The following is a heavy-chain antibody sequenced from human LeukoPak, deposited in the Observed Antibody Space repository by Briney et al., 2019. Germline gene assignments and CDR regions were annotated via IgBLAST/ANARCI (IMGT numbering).Heavy chain of an antibody. V-gene: IGHV3-15*01. CDR2: IKSKIDGGTP. CDR1: GFTFRNAW. J-gene: IGHJ4*02. Sequence: GGSLRLSCAASGFTFRNAWMSWVRQAPGKGLEWVGRIKSKIDGGTPDYPAPVKGRFTISRDDSKNTVDLQMNSLKTEDTGIYYCTSISASVVGESLDYWGQGTQVTVSS. D-gene: IGHD2-15*01. CDR3: TSISASVVGESLDY.